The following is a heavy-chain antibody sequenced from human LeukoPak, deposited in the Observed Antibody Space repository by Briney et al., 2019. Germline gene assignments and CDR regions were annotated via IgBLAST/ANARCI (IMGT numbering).Heavy chain of an antibody. CDR3: ARDRGIGYGPSDLDS. V-gene: IGHV4-59*01. CDR2: VYHSGTA. CDR1: GGSIGTDC. J-gene: IGHJ5*01. Sequence: KPSETLSLTCTVSGGSIGTDCWSWIRQPPGKGLEWMGYVYHSGTAFYNPSLKSRLSIVVDTSKNEFYLELISVTAADTDVYYCARDRGIGYGPSDLDSWGQGILVTVSS. D-gene: IGHD3-16*01.